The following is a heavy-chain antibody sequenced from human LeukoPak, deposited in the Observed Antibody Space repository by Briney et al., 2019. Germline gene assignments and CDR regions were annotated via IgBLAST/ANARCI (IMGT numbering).Heavy chain of an antibody. CDR3: ARVDSGSACAS. D-gene: IGHD6-19*01. J-gene: IGHJ1*01. Sequence: SGGSLRLSCAASGFTFSSYAMHWVRQAPGKGLEFVSAISKNGRNTYYGNSMKGRFTISRDISKNTLYLQMGSLRPEDMAVYYCARVDSGSACASWGQGILVTVSS. V-gene: IGHV3-64*01. CDR1: GFTFSSYA. CDR2: ISKNGRNT.